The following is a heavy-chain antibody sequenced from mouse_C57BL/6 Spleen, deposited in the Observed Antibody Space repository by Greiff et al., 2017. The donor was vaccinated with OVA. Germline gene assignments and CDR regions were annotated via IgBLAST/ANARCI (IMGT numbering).Heavy chain of an antibody. J-gene: IGHJ2*01. CDR3: ARESVTTVVEGYFDY. V-gene: IGHV1-52*01. Sequence: QVQLQPPGAELVRPGSSVKLSCKASGYTFTSYWMHWVKQRPIQGLEWIGNIDPSDSETHYNQKFKDKATLTVDKSSSTAYMQLSSLTSEDSAVYYCARESVTTVVEGYFDYWGQGTTLTVSS. CDR1: GYTFTSYW. CDR2: IDPSDSET. D-gene: IGHD1-1*01.